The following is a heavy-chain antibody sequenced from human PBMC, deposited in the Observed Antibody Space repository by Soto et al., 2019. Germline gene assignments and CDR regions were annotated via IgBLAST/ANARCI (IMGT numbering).Heavy chain of an antibody. CDR3: ARHYCTHGPCYLDY. Sequence: SESLSLTCTVSGDSVSNSNYYWGWIRQPPGKGLEWIGTMHADGSTYYNPSLKSRVTLSVDTSKNQFYLKLSSVTAADTTVYYCARHYCTHGPCYLDYWGQGTLVTVSS. V-gene: IGHV4-39*01. CDR2: MHADGST. J-gene: IGHJ4*02. CDR1: GDSVSNSNYY. D-gene: IGHD2-8*01.